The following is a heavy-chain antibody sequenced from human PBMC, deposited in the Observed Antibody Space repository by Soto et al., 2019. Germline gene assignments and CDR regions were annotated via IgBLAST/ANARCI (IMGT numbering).Heavy chain of an antibody. CDR3: ARYIAAAGNAFDI. Sequence: SATLSLTSTVSDGTIGRTDSFCGLIRQPPRKELEWIGNIYYSGNTHYNPSLKSRVTISVDTSKNQFSLRLSSVTAADTAVYYCARYIAAAGNAFDIWGQGTMVTVS. J-gene: IGHJ3*02. CDR1: DGTIGRTDSF. V-gene: IGHV4-39*07. D-gene: IGHD6-13*01. CDR2: IYYSGNT.